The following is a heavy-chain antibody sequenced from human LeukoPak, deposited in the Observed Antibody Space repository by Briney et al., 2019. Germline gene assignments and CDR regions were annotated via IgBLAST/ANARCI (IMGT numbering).Heavy chain of an antibody. V-gene: IGHV3-21*01. J-gene: IGHJ4*02. CDR2: ISSSSSYI. Sequence: PGGSLRLSCAASGFTFSSYSMNWVRQAPGKGLEWVSSISSSSSYIYYADSVKGRFTISRDNAKNSLYLQMNSLRAEDTAVYYCASDSGYRVVVNDYWGQGTLVTVSS. CDR1: GFTFSSYS. D-gene: IGHD3-22*01. CDR3: ASDSGYRVVVNDY.